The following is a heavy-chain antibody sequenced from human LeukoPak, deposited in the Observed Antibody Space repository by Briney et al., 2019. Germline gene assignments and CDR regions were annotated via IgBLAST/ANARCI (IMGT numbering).Heavy chain of an antibody. V-gene: IGHV5-51*01. J-gene: IGHJ4*02. D-gene: IGHD3-10*01. CDR3: ARRGEGKHLDY. Sequence: GESLKISCKGSGYSFTNYWIGWVRQMPGKSPEWMGIIYPGDSDTRYSPSFQGQVTISVDKSISTAYLQWSSLKASDSAMYYCARRGEGKHLDYWGQGTLVTVSS. CDR1: GYSFTNYW. CDR2: IYPGDSDT.